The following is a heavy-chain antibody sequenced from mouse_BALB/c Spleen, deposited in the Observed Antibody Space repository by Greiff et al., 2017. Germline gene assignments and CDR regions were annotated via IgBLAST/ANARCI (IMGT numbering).Heavy chain of an antibody. Sequence: EVKLVESGGGLVKPGGSLKLSCAASGFTFSDYYMYWVRQTPEKRLEWVATISDGGSYTYYPDSVKGRFTISRDNAKNNLYLQMSSLKSEDTAMYYCARGYSVGGYAMDYWGQGTSVTVSS. CDR1: GFTFSDYY. CDR3: ARGYSVGGYAMDY. D-gene: IGHD2-12*01. J-gene: IGHJ4*01. V-gene: IGHV5-4*02. CDR2: ISDGGSYT.